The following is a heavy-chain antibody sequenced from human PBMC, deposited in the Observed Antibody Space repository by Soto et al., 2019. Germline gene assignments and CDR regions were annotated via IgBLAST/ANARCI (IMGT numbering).Heavy chain of an antibody. CDR3: ARDFYGSGSYQGY. D-gene: IGHD3-10*01. Sequence: GASVKVSCKASGYTFTGYYTHWVRQAPGQGLEWMGWINPNSGGTNYAQKFQGRVTMTRDTSISTAYMELSRLRSDDTAAYYCARDFYGSGSYQGYWGQGTLVTVSS. J-gene: IGHJ4*02. CDR2: INPNSGGT. CDR1: GYTFTGYY. V-gene: IGHV1-2*02.